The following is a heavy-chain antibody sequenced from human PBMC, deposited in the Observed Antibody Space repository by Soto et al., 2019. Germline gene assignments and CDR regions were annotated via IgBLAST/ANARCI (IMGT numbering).Heavy chain of an antibody. Sequence: SVKVSCKASGGTFSSYAISWVRQAPGQGLEWMGGIIPIFGTANYAQKFQGRVTITADESTSTAYMELSSLRSEDTAVYYCAREGGGLTGPGDYWGQGTLVTVSS. J-gene: IGHJ4*02. V-gene: IGHV1-69*13. D-gene: IGHD3-16*01. CDR2: IIPIFGTA. CDR1: GGTFSSYA. CDR3: AREGGGLTGPGDY.